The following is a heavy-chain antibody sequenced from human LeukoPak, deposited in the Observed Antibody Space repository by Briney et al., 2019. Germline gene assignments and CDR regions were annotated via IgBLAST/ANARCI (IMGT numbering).Heavy chain of an antibody. CDR3: ASAVRDYYDSSGYYSYYYYGMDV. J-gene: IGHJ6*02. CDR2: INHSGST. Sequence: SETLSLTCSVSGGSIAVNHYYWGWIRQPPGKGLEWIGEINHSGSTNYNPSLKSRVTISVDTSKNQFSLKLSSVTAADTAVYYCASAVRDYYDSSGYYSYYYYGMDVWGQGTTVTVSS. V-gene: IGHV4-34*01. CDR1: GGSIAVNHYY. D-gene: IGHD3-22*01.